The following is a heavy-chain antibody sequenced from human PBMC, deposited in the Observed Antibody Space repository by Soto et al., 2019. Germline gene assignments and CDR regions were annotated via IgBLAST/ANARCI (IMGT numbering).Heavy chain of an antibody. CDR1: GGSISSRGYY. J-gene: IGHJ5*02. CDR2: IYYSGST. D-gene: IGHD3-10*01. V-gene: IGHV4-39*01. Sequence: SETLSLTCTVSGGSISSRGYYWGWIRQPPGKGLEWIGTIYYSGSTYYNPSLKSRVTISVDTSKNQFSLKLSSVTAADTAVYYCARGRRSYYYGSGSSSNWFDPWGQGTLVTVSS. CDR3: ARGRRSYYYGSGSSSNWFDP.